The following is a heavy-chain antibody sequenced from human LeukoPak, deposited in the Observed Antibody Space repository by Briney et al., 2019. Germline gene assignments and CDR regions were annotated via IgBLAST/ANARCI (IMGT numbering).Heavy chain of an antibody. V-gene: IGHV4-59*01. CDR2: INYSGTT. CDR1: GASISGFY. CDR3: ARGSPLNPGDYDSSGYYYFDY. J-gene: IGHJ4*02. D-gene: IGHD3-22*01. Sequence: SETLSLTCTISGASISGFYWSWIRQPPGKGLEWIGCINYSGTTNYNPSLKSRVTISIDTSKNQMSLKLRSVIAADTAVYYCARGSPLNPGDYDSSGYYYFDYWGQGTLVTVSS.